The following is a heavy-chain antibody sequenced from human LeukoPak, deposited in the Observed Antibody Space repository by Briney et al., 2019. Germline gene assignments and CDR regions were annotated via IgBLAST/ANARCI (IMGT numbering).Heavy chain of an antibody. CDR1: GFTFSNYW. V-gene: IGHV3-7*01. D-gene: IGHD1-26*01. Sequence: AGSLRLSCAASGFTFSNYWMSWVRQAPGKGLEWVANMKQDGSETYYVDSVKGRFTISRDNAKNSLYLQMNSLRAEDTAVYYCARDKIVGATHFDYWGQGALVSVCS. CDR3: ARDKIVGATHFDY. CDR2: MKQDGSET. J-gene: IGHJ4*02.